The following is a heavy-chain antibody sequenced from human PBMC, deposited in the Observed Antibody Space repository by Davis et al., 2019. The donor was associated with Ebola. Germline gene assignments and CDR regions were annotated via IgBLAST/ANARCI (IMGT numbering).Heavy chain of an antibody. Sequence: MPSETLSLTCTVSGGSVSSGSYYWSWIRQPPGKGLEWIGYIYYSGSTNYNPSLKSRVTISVDTSKNQFSLKLSSVTAADTAVYYCARGSEIYYYYGMDVWGQGTTVTVSS. CDR2: IYYSGST. J-gene: IGHJ6*02. V-gene: IGHV4-61*01. CDR3: ARGSEIYYYYGMDV. CDR1: GGSVSSGSYY.